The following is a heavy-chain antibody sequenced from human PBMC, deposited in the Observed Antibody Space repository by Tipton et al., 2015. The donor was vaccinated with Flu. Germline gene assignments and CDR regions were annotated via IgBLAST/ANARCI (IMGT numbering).Heavy chain of an antibody. CDR1: GGSISSYY. Sequence: LRLSCTVSGGSISSYYWSWIRQPPGKGLEWIGYIYYSGSTYYNPSLKSRVTISVDTSKNQFSLKLTSVTAADTAVYYCACAGHGYYDSSGSDYWGQGTLVTASS. CDR3: ACAGHGYYDSSGSDY. V-gene: IGHV4-59*06. D-gene: IGHD3-22*01. J-gene: IGHJ4*02. CDR2: IYYSGST.